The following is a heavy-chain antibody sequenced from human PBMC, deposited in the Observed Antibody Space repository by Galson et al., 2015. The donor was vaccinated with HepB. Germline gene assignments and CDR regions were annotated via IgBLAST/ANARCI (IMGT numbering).Heavy chain of an antibody. CDR3: TRDGDYYDSSSIGGY. Sequence: SLRLSCAVSGFTFSSYWMSWVRQAPGKGPEWVAKIKQDGSEKYYVDSVKGRFTVSRDNAKNSLYLQMNSLRPEDTAVYFCTRDGDYYDSSSIGGYWGQGTLVTVSS. CDR1: GFTFSSYW. J-gene: IGHJ4*02. D-gene: IGHD3-22*01. V-gene: IGHV3-7*03. CDR2: IKQDGSEK.